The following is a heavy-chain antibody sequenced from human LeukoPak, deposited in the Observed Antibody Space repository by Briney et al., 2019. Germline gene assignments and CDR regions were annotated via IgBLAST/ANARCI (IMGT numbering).Heavy chain of an antibody. Sequence: ASVKVSCKASKYSFTSYAINWVRQAPGQGLEWIGWINTNTGNPTYAQGFTGRFVFSLDTSVSTAYLHISSLKAEDTAVYYCARARSCSGGSCYSDYWGQGTLVSVSS. D-gene: IGHD2-15*01. V-gene: IGHV7-4-1*01. J-gene: IGHJ4*02. CDR1: KYSFTSYA. CDR2: INTNTGNP. CDR3: ARARSCSGGSCYSDY.